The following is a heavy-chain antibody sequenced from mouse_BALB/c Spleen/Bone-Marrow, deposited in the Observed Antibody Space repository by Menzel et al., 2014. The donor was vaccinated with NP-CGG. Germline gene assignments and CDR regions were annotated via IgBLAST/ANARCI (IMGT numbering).Heavy chain of an antibody. J-gene: IGHJ3*01. CDR2: INPSNGRT. CDR1: GYTFTSYW. Sequence: VHLQQSGAELVKPGASVKLSCKASGYTFTSYWIHWVKLRPGHGLEWIGEINPSNGRTNYNEKFKNKATLTVDKSSSTAYIQLSSLTSEDSAVYYCAKYDGPAWFAYWGQGTLVTVS. D-gene: IGHD2-3*01. V-gene: IGHV1S81*02. CDR3: AKYDGPAWFAY.